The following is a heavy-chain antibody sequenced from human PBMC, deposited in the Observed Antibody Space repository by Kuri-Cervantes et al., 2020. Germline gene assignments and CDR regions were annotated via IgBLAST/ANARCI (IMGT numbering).Heavy chain of an antibody. Sequence: SETLSLTCAVSGGSISSSNWWSWVRQPPGKGLEWIGEIYHSGSTNYNPSLKSRVTISVDTSKNQFSLKLSSVTAADTAVYYCASAMDYYEAFDYWGQGTLVTVSS. CDR2: IYHSGST. CDR1: GGSISSSNW. CDR3: ASAMDYYEAFDY. V-gene: IGHV4-4*02. J-gene: IGHJ4*02. D-gene: IGHD3-16*01.